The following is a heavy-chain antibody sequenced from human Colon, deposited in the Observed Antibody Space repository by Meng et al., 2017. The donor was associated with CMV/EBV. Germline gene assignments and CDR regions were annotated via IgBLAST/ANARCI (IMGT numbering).Heavy chain of an antibody. CDR2: ISAYNGNT. V-gene: IGHV1-18*04. J-gene: IGHJ6*02. Sequence: ASVKVSCKTSGYTFTGYYMHWVRQAPGQGLEWMGWISAYNGNTNYAQKLQGRVTMTTDTSTSTAYMELRSLRSDDTAVYYCARDLGVPAALEGLRYYYYGMDVWGQGTTVTVSS. CDR3: ARDLGVPAALEGLRYYYYGMDV. CDR1: GYTFTGYY. D-gene: IGHD2-2*01.